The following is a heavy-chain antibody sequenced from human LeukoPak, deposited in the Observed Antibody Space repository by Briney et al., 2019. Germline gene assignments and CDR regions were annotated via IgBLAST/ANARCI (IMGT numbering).Heavy chain of an antibody. D-gene: IGHD3-10*01. Sequence: GGSLRLSCATSGFIFSHFGMHWVRQAPGKGLEWVAAIQSDGSQEYFADSVKGRSTISRDKSKSTMYLQIDTLRAEDTAVYYCARDSCLIKTCLDYWGQGTLVTVSS. CDR3: ARDSCLIKTCLDY. V-gene: IGHV3-33*01. CDR1: GFIFSHFG. J-gene: IGHJ4*02. CDR2: IQSDGSQE.